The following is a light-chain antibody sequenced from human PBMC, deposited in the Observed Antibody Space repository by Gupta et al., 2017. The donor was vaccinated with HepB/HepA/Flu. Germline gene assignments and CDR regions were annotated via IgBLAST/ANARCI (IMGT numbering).Light chain of an antibody. Sequence: EIVMTQSPATLSVSPGERATLSCRASQSVSSNLAWYQQKPGQAPRLLIYGASTRATGIPARFSGSGSGTEFTLTISSLQSEDFAVYYCQQDNNWPYTFGRGTKLEIK. CDR3: QQDNNWPYT. CDR2: GAS. J-gene: IGKJ4*01. V-gene: IGKV3-15*01. CDR1: QSVSSN.